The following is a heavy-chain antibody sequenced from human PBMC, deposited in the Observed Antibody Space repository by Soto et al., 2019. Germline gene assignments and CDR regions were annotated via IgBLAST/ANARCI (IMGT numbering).Heavy chain of an antibody. V-gene: IGHV3-23*01. CDR3: AKGRGGSGSLTPRVDF. D-gene: IGHD3-10*01. CDR1: GFTFNNYA. Sequence: EVQLLESGGGLVQPGGSLRLSCAASGFTFNNYAMTWVRQAPGKGLEWVSAISGVGDTTSYADSVKGRFTVSSDGSKNTLYLQMSSLRAEDTALYYCAKGRGGSGSLTPRVDFWGQGTLVTVSS. CDR2: ISGVGDTT. J-gene: IGHJ4*02.